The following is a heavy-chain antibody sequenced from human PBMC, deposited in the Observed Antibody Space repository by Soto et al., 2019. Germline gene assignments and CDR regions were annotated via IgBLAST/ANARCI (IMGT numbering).Heavy chain of an antibody. V-gene: IGHV1-69*06. CDR1: GGTFSSSA. D-gene: IGHD6-25*01. Sequence: QVQLVQSGAEVKKPGSSVKVSCKASGGTFSSSAISWVRQAPGQGLEWMGAIIPVFGTAHYAQKFQGRVTITADKPTSTAYMELGRLRAEDTAVYDCARERPERGKDVWGLGPTVTVSS. J-gene: IGHJ6*02. CDR2: IIPVFGTA. CDR3: ARERPERGKDV.